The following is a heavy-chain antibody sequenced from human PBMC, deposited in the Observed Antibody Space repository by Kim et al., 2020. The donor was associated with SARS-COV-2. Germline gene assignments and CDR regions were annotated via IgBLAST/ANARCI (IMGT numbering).Heavy chain of an antibody. CDR3: ARDRGSYSGGADAFDI. CDR1: VYTFTGYY. D-gene: IGHD1-26*01. V-gene: IGHV1-2*06. Sequence: ASVKVSCKASVYTFTGYYVHWVRQAPGQGLEWVGRINPNSGGTNYARKSQGRVTVTRDTSISTAYMELSSLTSDDTAVYYCARDRGSYSGGADAFDIWG. J-gene: IGHJ3*02. CDR2: INPNSGGT.